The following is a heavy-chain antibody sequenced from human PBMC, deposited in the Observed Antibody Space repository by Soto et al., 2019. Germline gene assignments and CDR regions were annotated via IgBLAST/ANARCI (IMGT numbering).Heavy chain of an antibody. CDR2: VDWDDEK. V-gene: IGHV2-70*04. D-gene: IGHD4-17*01. Sequence: SGPTLVNPTQTLTLTCTVSGFSLSTTEMRMSWIRQPPGKALEWLARVDWDDEKFYSRSLKTRLTISKDTSKNQVVLTMTNMDPVDTATYYCGRSRRGDYAFDIWGQGTVVTVSS. CDR1: GFSLSTTEMR. J-gene: IGHJ3*02. CDR3: GRSRRGDYAFDI.